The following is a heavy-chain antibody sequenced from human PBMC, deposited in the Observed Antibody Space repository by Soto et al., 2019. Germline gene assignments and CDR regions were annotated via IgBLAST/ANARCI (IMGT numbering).Heavy chain of an antibody. V-gene: IGHV3-9*01. CDR3: GKDLSRGGLES. J-gene: IGHJ4*02. D-gene: IGHD3-16*01. CDR2: IFWVGGGT. Sequence: EVQVVESGGGLVQPGGSLTLSCVVSGSTIDDYAMHWVRQVPRKGLEWVSGIFWVGGGTGYADSVKGRFTISRDRAKNSLSLQMNSLRIEDTAVYYCGKDLSRGGLESWGQGTRVTVSS. CDR1: GSTIDDYA.